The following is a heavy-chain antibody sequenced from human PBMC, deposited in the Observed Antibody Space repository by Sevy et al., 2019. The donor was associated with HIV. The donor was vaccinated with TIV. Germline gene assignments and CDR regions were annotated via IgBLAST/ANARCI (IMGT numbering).Heavy chain of an antibody. CDR1: GFTFSNYF. J-gene: IGHJ4*02. Sequence: GGSLRLSCVASGFTFSNYFINWVRQAPGKGLEWVSSISSGSSYIFYADSVKGRFTISRDNAKNSLYLHMNSLRAEDTTVYYCARGDYYGSLYYFDYWGPGTLVTVSS. D-gene: IGHD3-10*01. V-gene: IGHV3-21*01. CDR2: ISSGSSYI. CDR3: ARGDYYGSLYYFDY.